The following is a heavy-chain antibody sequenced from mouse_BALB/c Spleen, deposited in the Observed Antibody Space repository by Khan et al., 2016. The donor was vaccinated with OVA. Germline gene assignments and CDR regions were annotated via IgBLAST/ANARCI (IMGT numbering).Heavy chain of an antibody. Sequence: QVQLKQSGPGLVAPSQSLSITCTVSGFSLTNYGVHWVRQSPGKGLEWLGVMWAGGSTNYNSALMSRLNITKDNSKSQIFLKVNSLQTDDTAMYYCARPYYGSGWFAYWGQGTLVTVSA. J-gene: IGHJ3*01. D-gene: IGHD1-1*01. CDR1: GFSLTNYG. CDR2: MWAGGST. CDR3: ARPYYGSGWFAY. V-gene: IGHV2-9*02.